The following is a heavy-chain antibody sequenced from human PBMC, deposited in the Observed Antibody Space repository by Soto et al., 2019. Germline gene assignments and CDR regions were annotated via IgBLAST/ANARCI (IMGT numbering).Heavy chain of an antibody. V-gene: IGHV3-30-3*01. CDR3: ARASHPYYYDSSGSGWFDP. D-gene: IGHD3-22*01. J-gene: IGHJ5*02. CDR1: GFTFSSYA. Sequence: QVRLVESGGGVVQPGRSLRLSCAASGFTFSSYAMHWVRQAPGKGLEWVAVISYDGSNKYYADSVKGRFTISRDNSKNTLYLQMNSLRAEDTAVYYCARASHPYYYDSSGSGWFDPWGQGTLVTVSS. CDR2: ISYDGSNK.